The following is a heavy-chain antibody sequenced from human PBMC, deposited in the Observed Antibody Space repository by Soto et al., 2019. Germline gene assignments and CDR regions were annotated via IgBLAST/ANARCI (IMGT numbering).Heavy chain of an antibody. V-gene: IGHV5-51*01. D-gene: IGHD2-2*01. Sequence: GESLKISCKGSGYSFTSYWIGWVRQMPGKGLEWMGIIYPGDSDTRYSPSFQGQVTISADKSISTAYLQWSSLKASDTAMYYCASASTSGYDYYYYYGMDVWGQGTTVTVSS. CDR1: GYSFTSYW. CDR3: ASASTSGYDYYYYYGMDV. J-gene: IGHJ6*02. CDR2: IYPGDSDT.